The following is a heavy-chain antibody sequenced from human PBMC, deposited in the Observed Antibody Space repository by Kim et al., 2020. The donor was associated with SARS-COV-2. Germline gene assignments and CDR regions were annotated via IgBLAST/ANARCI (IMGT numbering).Heavy chain of an antibody. D-gene: IGHD1-26*01. Sequence: GGSLRLSCAASGFTFSSCAMNWVRQAPGKGLEWVSRISEGGGSTYYADSVKGRFTIFRDNSKYTVSLQMNSLRAEDTAIYYCAKGIVGARAFDYWGQG. CDR3: AKGIVGARAFDY. V-gene: IGHV3-23*01. J-gene: IGHJ4*02. CDR2: ISEGGGST. CDR1: GFTFSSCA.